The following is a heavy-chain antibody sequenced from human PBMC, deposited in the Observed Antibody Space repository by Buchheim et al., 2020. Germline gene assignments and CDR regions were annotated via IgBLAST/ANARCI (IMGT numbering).Heavy chain of an antibody. Sequence: QVQLVQSGAEVKKPGSSVKVSCKASGGTFSSYAISWVRQAPGQGLEWMGWINPNSGGTNYAQKFQGRVTMTRDTSISTAYMELSRLRSDDTAVYYCARYRRGAAAGPTDNWGQGTL. J-gene: IGHJ4*02. CDR1: GGTFSSYA. V-gene: IGHV1-2*02. CDR2: INPNSGGT. D-gene: IGHD6-13*01. CDR3: ARYRRGAAAGPTDN.